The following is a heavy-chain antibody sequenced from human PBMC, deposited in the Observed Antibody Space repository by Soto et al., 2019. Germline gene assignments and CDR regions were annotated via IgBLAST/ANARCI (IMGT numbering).Heavy chain of an antibody. CDR3: ARDDEGGSDCDLGF. V-gene: IGHV3-30-3*01. CDR1: GFTLSNYV. Sequence: QVQLVESGGGVVQPGRSLTLSCVVSGFTLSNYVIHWVRQTPDKGLEWVAFMSHDGNNAYYTDSVKGRFTISRDNSKNTLYLEMNSLITEDTAVYYCARDDEGGSDCDLGFWGQGTQVVVSS. J-gene: IGHJ4*02. D-gene: IGHD1-26*01. CDR2: MSHDGNNA.